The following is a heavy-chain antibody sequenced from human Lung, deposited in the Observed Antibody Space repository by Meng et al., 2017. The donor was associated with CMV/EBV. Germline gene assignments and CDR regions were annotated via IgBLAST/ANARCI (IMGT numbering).Heavy chain of an antibody. Sequence: SETLSLTCAVSGDSIISSNWWSRVRQPPGEGLEWIGEIHHSGTTNYNPSLKSRVTISVDKSKNQFSLKLTSVTAADTAFYYCARRGPQLYDYWGQGTLVTVSS. CDR1: GDSIISSNW. V-gene: IGHV4-4*02. J-gene: IGHJ4*02. CDR3: ARRGPQLYDY. D-gene: IGHD3-10*01. CDR2: IHHSGTT.